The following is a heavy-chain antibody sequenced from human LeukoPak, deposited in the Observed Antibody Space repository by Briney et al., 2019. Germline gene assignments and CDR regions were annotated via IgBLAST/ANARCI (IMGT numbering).Heavy chain of an antibody. D-gene: IGHD5-18*01. V-gene: IGHV3-7*01. CDR1: GITLIGRW. Sequence: GGSLRLSCAASGITLIGRWMTWVRQAPGKGLEWVATIKDDGSNTYYVDSVKGRFTISRDNAKNSLYLQMSNLRVEDTGVYYCVDLRYSDCGQGTLVTVSS. CDR2: IKDDGSNT. CDR3: VDLRYSD. J-gene: IGHJ4*02.